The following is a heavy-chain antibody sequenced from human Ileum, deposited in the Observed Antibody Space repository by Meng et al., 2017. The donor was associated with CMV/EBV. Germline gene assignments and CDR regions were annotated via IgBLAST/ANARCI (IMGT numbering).Heavy chain of an antibody. J-gene: IGHJ4*02. CDR2: IDHTGST. CDR3: ARGGGTPIRGVLPLDF. D-gene: IGHD3-10*01. CDR1: GGSFSPYY. V-gene: IGHV4-34*01. Sequence: HVPLPQWGAGLLSPSETLSLTCAVYGGSFSPYYWSWIRQSPGKGLEWIAEIDHTGSTNYNPSLRSRVTISIDTSSSHFSLNLTSATAADTAVYYCARGGGTPIRGVLPLDFWGQGTLVTVSS.